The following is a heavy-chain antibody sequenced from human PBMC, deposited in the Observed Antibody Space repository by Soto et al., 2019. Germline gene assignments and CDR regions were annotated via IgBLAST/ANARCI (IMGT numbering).Heavy chain of an antibody. V-gene: IGHV4-39*01. CDR2: IYYSGST. D-gene: IGHD4-17*01. Sequence: SETLSLTCTVSGGSISSSSYYWGWIRQPPGKGLEWIGSIYYSGSTYYNPSLKSRVTISVDTSKNQFSLKLSSVTAADTAVYYCARLASQQPKTTQKPTFDYWGQGTLVTVSS. J-gene: IGHJ4*02. CDR3: ARLASQQPKTTQKPTFDY. CDR1: GGSISSSSYY.